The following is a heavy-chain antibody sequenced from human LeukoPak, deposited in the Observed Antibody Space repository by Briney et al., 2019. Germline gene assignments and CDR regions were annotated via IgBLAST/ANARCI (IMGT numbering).Heavy chain of an antibody. V-gene: IGHV4-30-4*01. J-gene: IGHJ3*02. D-gene: IGHD2-15*01. Sequence: SETLSLTCTVYGVSLSDYYWSWIRQPPGKGLEWIGYIYYSGSTYYNPSLKSRVTISVDTSKNQFSLKLSSVTAADTAVYYRARAVVAGYAFDIWGQGTMVTVSS. CDR2: IYYSGST. CDR3: ARAVVAGYAFDI. CDR1: GVSLSDYY.